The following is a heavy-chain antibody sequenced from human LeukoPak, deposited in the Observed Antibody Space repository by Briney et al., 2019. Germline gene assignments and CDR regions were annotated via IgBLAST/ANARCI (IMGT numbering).Heavy chain of an antibody. D-gene: IGHD3-22*01. CDR3: ARVSYYYGSSGYPPWFDP. CDR1: GFTFDDYG. J-gene: IGHJ5*02. Sequence: GGSLRLSCAASGFTFDDYGMSWVRQAPGKGLEWVSGINWNGGSTGYADSVKGRFTISRDNAKNSLYLQMNSLRAEDTALYYCARVSYYYGSSGYPPWFDPWGQGTLVTVSS. CDR2: INWNGGST. V-gene: IGHV3-20*04.